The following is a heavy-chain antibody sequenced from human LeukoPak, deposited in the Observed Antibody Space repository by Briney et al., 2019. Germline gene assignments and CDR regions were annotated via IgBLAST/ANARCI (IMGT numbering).Heavy chain of an antibody. CDR2: IYYSGST. V-gene: IGHV4-39*01. D-gene: IGHD4-23*01. CDR3: ARTGNSWDNYYYYYYMDV. J-gene: IGHJ6*03. CDR1: GGSISSSSYY. Sequence: PSETLSLTCTVSGGSISSSSYYWGWIRQPPGKGLEWIGSIYYSGSTYYNPSLKSRVTISVDTSKNQFSLKLSSVTAADTAVYYCARTGNSWDNYYYYYYMDVWGKGTTVTISS.